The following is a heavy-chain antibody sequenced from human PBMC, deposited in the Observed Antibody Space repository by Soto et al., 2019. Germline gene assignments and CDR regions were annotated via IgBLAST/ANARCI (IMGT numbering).Heavy chain of an antibody. CDR2: ISAYNGNT. D-gene: IGHD2-2*01. J-gene: IGHJ6*02. CDR1: GYTFTSYG. V-gene: IGHV1-18*01. Sequence: ASVKVSCKASGYTFTSYGISWVPQAPGQGLEWMGWISAYNGNTNYAQKLQGRVTMTTDTSTSTAYMELRSLRSDDTAVYYCASSFTSSQWRYGMDVWGQGTTVTVSS. CDR3: ASSFTSSQWRYGMDV.